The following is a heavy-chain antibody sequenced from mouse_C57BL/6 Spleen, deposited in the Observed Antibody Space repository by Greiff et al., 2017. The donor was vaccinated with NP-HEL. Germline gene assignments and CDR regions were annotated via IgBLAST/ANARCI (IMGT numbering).Heavy chain of an antibody. J-gene: IGHJ3*01. CDR3: TRSYYYYGSSYAFAY. V-gene: IGHV1-15*01. CDR2: IDPETGGT. D-gene: IGHD1-1*01. CDR1: GYTFTDYE. Sequence: QVQLKESGAELVRPGASVTLSCKASGYTFTDYEMHWVKQTPVHGLEWIGAIDPETGGTAYNQKFKGKAILTADKSSSTAYMELRSLTSEDSAVYYCTRSYYYYGSSYAFAYWGQGTLVTVSA.